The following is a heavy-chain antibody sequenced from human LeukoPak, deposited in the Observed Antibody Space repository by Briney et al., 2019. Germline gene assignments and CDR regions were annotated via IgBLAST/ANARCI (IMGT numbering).Heavy chain of an antibody. J-gene: IGHJ4*01. CDR1: GCPISSSNW. CDR3: ARDNMGAKTGVDY. CDR2: ISHSGST. Sequence: SGTLCLTCAASGCPISSSNWWSWVRPPPRKVLGLIGVISHSGSTNYNPSLKSRVTISVDKSKNQFTLKLSTVTAADTAVYYCARDNMGAKTGVDYWGQGTLVTVSS. D-gene: IGHD1-26*01. V-gene: IGHV4-4*02.